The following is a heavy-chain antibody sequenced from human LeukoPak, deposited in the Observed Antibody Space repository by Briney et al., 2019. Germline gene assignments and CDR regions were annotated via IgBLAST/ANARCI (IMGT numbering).Heavy chain of an antibody. D-gene: IGHD3-22*01. CDR3: ARCDYYDSSGFYPPDY. J-gene: IGHJ4*02. CDR1: GYTFTGYY. Sequence: GASVKVSCKASGYTFTGYYMHWVRQAPGQGLEWMGWINPNSGGTNYAQKFQGRVTMTRDKSISTAYLQWSSLKASDTAMYYCARCDYYDSSGFYPPDYWGQGTLVTVSS. CDR2: INPNSGGT. V-gene: IGHV1-2*02.